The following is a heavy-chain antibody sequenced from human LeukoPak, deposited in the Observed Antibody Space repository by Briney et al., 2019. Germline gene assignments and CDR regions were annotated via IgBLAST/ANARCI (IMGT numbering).Heavy chain of an antibody. D-gene: IGHD3-10*01. CDR2: IYYSGRT. CDR3: ARSDGYGLVDI. CDR1: GGSISNYY. Sequence: SETLSLTCTVSGGSISNYYWSWIRQPPGKGLEWIGYIYYSGRTNYNPSLKSRVTISVDTPKNHFSLTLSSVTAADTAVYYCARSDGYGLVDIWGQGTMVTVSS. J-gene: IGHJ3*02. V-gene: IGHV4-59*12.